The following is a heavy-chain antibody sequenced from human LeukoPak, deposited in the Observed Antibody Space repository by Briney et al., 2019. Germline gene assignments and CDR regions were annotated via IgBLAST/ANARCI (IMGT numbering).Heavy chain of an antibody. J-gene: IGHJ4*02. Sequence: PGGSLRLSCAASGFTLSNDWMHWVRQAPGKGLVWVSRINTDGSTTTYADSVKGRFTISRDNAKNTLSLQMNSLRAADTAVYYSARGRGGSYHYWGQGTLVTVSS. CDR1: GFTLSNDW. D-gene: IGHD1-26*01. V-gene: IGHV3-74*01. CDR3: ARGRGGSYHY. CDR2: INTDGSTT.